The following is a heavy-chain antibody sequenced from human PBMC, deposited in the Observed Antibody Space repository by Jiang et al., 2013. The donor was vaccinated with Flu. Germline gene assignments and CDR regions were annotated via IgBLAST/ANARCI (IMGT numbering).Heavy chain of an antibody. V-gene: IGHV2-70*13. J-gene: IGHJ6*02. D-gene: IGHD1-1*01. CDR2: IDWDDDK. Sequence: KPTQTLTLTCSFSGVLTHRHWNVCDLDPSAPGKALEWLALIDWDDDKYYNTSLKTRLTISKDTTKTQVVLTMTNMDPVDTATYYCARVYGAGIYYYFAMDVWGQGTTVTVSS. CDR1: GVLTHRHWNV. CDR3: ARVYGAGIYYYFAMDV.